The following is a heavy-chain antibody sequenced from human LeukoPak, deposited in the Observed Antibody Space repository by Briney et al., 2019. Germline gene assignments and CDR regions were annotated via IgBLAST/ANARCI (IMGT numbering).Heavy chain of an antibody. V-gene: IGHV3-23*01. Sequence: GGSLRLSCAASGFTFSSYAMSWVRQAPGKGLEWVSGISGSSGSTYYADSVKGRFTISRDNSKNTLYLQMNSLRAEDTAVYYCAKFERSQAYFDYWGQGTLVTVSS. D-gene: IGHD6-25*01. CDR2: ISGSSGST. J-gene: IGHJ4*02. CDR1: GFTFSSYA. CDR3: AKFERSQAYFDY.